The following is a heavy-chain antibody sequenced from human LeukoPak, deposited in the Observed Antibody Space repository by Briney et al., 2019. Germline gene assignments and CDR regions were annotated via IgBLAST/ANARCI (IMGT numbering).Heavy chain of an antibody. V-gene: IGHV4-59*12. D-gene: IGHD2-2*01. J-gene: IGHJ4*02. CDR2: IYHNGRT. CDR3: ARALTYCTSTNCYLFGFDY. CDR1: GGSISSYY. Sequence: SETLSLTCTVSGGSISSYYWSWIRQPPGKGLEWIGYIYHNGRTYYNPSLKSRVTISVDRSKNLFSLKLSSVTAADTAVYYCARALTYCTSTNCYLFGFDYWGQGTLVTVSS.